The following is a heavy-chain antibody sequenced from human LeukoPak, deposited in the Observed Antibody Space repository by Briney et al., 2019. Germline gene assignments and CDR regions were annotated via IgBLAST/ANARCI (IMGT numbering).Heavy chain of an antibody. V-gene: IGHV3-30*02. CDR2: IRYDGSNK. Sequence: GGSLRLSCAASGFTFSSYGMHWVRQAPGKGLEWVAYIRYDGSNKYYADSVKGRFTISRDNSKNTLYLQTNSLRAEETAVYYCAKDDFWSGPYYYYYMDVWGKGTTVTVSS. CDR1: GFTFSSYG. J-gene: IGHJ6*03. D-gene: IGHD3-3*01. CDR3: AKDDFWSGPYYYYYMDV.